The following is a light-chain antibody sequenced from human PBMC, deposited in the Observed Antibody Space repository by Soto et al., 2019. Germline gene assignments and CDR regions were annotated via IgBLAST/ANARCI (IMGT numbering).Light chain of an antibody. CDR2: EVT. CDR3: SSYAGTNNLV. CDR1: SSDVGAYNY. Sequence: QSALTQPPSASGSPGQSVAISCTGASSDVGAYNYVSWYQQHPGKAPKLIISEVTKRPSGVPDRFSGSKPGNTASLTVSGLQAEDEADYYCSSYAGTNNLVFGGGTKLTVL. V-gene: IGLV2-8*01. J-gene: IGLJ3*02.